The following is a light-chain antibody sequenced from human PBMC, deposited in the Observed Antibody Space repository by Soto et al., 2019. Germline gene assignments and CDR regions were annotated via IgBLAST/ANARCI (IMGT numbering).Light chain of an antibody. CDR3: SSYAGTHIV. Sequence: QSVLTQPPSASGSPGQSVAISCTGTSSDVGGYSHVSWYQQHPGKAPKLMIYDVSKRPSGVPDRFSGSKSGNTASLTVSGLQAEDEADYYCSSYAGTHIVFGTGTKVTV. CDR2: DVS. V-gene: IGLV2-8*01. CDR1: SSDVGGYSH. J-gene: IGLJ1*01.